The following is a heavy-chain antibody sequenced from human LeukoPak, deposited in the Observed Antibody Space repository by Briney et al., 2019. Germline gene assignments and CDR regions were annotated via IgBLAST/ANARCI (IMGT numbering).Heavy chain of an antibody. CDR2: ISSSRSYI. D-gene: IGHD3-3*01. J-gene: IGHJ4*02. Sequence: GGSLRDSCAASEFTFSSYTMHWVRQAPGTGLEWVSSISSSRSYIYYADSVKGLTTISRDNAKNSVFLEMNSLRVDDTAIYYCAKDARIFGVIDYFDSWGQGTLVTVSS. V-gene: IGHV3-21*01. CDR1: EFTFSSYT. CDR3: AKDARIFGVIDYFDS.